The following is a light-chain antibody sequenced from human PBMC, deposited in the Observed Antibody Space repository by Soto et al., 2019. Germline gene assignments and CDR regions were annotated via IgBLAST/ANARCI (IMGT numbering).Light chain of an antibody. Sequence: EVVLTQSPATLSVSPGERATLSCRASQSVSTSLAWYQQKPGQAPRLLIFVASTRDTGIPARFSGSGSGTEFTLTISSLQSEDFAVYYFQQNYNWPWTFGQGNKVEIK. CDR2: VAS. CDR3: QQNYNWPWT. V-gene: IGKV3-15*01. CDR1: QSVSTS. J-gene: IGKJ1*01.